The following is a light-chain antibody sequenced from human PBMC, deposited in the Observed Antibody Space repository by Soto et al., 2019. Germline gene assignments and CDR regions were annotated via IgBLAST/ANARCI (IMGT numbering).Light chain of an antibody. CDR1: QSVSSY. CDR2: DAS. CDR3: QQRNIWPPVT. Sequence: EIVLTHSPATLSLSPWERATLSGSASQSVSSYLAWYQQKPGQAPRLLIYDASNRATGIPARFSGSGSGTDFTLTISSLEPEDSAVYYCQQRNIWPPVTFGQGTRLEIK. J-gene: IGKJ5*01. V-gene: IGKV3-11*01.